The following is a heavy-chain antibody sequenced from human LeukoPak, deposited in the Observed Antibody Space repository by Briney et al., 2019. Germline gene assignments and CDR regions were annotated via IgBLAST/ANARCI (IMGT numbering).Heavy chain of an antibody. CDR3: ARGKLELRTYYYYGMDV. Sequence: ASVTVSCKASGYTFTSYDINWVRQATGQGLEWMGWMNPNRGNTGYAQKFQGRVTMTRNTSISTAYMKLSSLRSEDTAVYYCARGKLELRTYYYYGMDVWGQGTTVTVSS. D-gene: IGHD1-7*01. V-gene: IGHV1-8*01. CDR2: MNPNRGNT. CDR1: GYTFTSYD. J-gene: IGHJ6*02.